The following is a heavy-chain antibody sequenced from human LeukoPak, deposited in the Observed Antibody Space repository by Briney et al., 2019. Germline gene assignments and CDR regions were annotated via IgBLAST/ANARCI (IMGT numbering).Heavy chain of an antibody. Sequence: SGPTLLKPTQTLTLTCNFSGFSLSTSGVGVGWIRQPPGKALEWVTLIYWDDDERYSPSLKNRVTITKDTSKNQVVLMMTNMDPVDTGTYYCVDRLASGWDVEYWGQGTQVTVSS. CDR1: GFSLSTSGVG. CDR2: IYWDDDE. CDR3: VDRLASGWDVEY. D-gene: IGHD6-19*01. V-gene: IGHV2-5*02. J-gene: IGHJ4*02.